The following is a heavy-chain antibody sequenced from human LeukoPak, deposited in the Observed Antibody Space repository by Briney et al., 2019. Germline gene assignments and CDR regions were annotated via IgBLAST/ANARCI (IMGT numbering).Heavy chain of an antibody. J-gene: IGHJ4*02. CDR3: ARDAIAAAGFFDY. D-gene: IGHD6-13*01. CDR1: GYTFTSYY. CDR2: INPSGGNT. Sequence: ASVKVSCKASGYTFTSYYMHWVRQAPGQGLEWMGLINPSGGNTRYAQKFQGRVTMTRDTSTTTVYMELSSLRSEDTAVYYCARDAIAAAGFFDYWGQGTLVIVS. V-gene: IGHV1-46*01.